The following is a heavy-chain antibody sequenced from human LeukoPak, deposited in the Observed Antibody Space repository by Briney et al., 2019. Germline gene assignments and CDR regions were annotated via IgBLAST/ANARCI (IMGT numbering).Heavy chain of an antibody. CDR2: INGDGNSK. D-gene: IGHD6-13*01. CDR3: ARDPSGYSSTWYHDY. J-gene: IGHJ4*02. Sequence: GGSLRLSCAASGFTFSSHWMRWVRQAPGKGLGWVSRINGDGNSKTYADSVKGRFTISRDNAKNTLYLQINSLRAEDTAVYYCARDPSGYSSTWYHDYWGQGTLLTVAS. V-gene: IGHV3-74*03. CDR1: GFTFSSHW.